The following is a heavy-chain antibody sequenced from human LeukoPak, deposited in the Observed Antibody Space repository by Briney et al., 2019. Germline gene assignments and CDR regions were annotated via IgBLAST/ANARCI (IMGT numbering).Heavy chain of an antibody. J-gene: IGHJ5*02. V-gene: IGHV3-21*01. CDR3: ARDRGTRYCSGGSCYSSRRFDP. CDR1: GFTFSSYA. CDR2: ISSSSSYI. Sequence: PGGSLRLSCAASGFTFSSYAMSWVRQAPGKGLEWASSISSSSSYIYYADSVKGRFTISRDNAKNSLYLQMNSLRAEDTAVYYCARDRGTRYCSGGSCYSSRRFDPWGQGTLVTVSS. D-gene: IGHD2-15*01.